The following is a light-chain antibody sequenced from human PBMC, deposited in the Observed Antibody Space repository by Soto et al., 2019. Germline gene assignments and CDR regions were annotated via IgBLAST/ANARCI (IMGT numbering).Light chain of an antibody. CDR1: QSVSSD. Sequence: DIVMTQSPATLSVSPGERATLSCRASQSVSSDLAWYLQKPGQAPRLLIYAASTRATGIPARFSGSGSGTEFTLTISSLQSEDFAVYYCQQYNNWYTFGQGTKLEI. CDR2: AAS. J-gene: IGKJ2*01. CDR3: QQYNNWYT. V-gene: IGKV3-15*01.